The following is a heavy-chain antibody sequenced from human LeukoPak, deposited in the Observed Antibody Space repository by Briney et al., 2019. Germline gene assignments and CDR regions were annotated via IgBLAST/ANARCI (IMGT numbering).Heavy chain of an antibody. CDR1: GGPINSGGYS. J-gene: IGHJ4*02. V-gene: IGHV4-31*03. CDR2: IYYGGST. D-gene: IGHD3-16*01. Sequence: SETLSLTCTVSGGPINSGGYSWSWIRQHPGKGLEWIGYIYYGGSTYYNPSLQSRIPISLDTSKSQFSLKLNSMTAADTAVYYCARRGRNFAGYYFDYWGQGALVTVSS. CDR3: ARRGRNFAGYYFDY.